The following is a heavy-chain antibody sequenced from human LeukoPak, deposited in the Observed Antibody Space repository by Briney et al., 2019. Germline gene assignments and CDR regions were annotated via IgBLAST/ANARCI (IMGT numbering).Heavy chain of an antibody. CDR2: IIPILGIA. J-gene: IGHJ4*02. Sequence: GASVKVSCKASGGTFSSYAISWVRQAPGQGLEWMGRIIPILGIANYAQKFQGRVTITADKSTSTAYMELSSLRSDDTALYYCARDGYDVLTGYEDYWGQGTLVTVSS. CDR1: GGTFSSYA. D-gene: IGHD3-9*01. V-gene: IGHV1-69*04. CDR3: ARDGYDVLTGYEDY.